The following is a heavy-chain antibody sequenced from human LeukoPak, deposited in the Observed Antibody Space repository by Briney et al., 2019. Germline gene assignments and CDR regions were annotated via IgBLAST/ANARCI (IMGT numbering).Heavy chain of an antibody. J-gene: IGHJ4*02. CDR1: GFTFSSYS. Sequence: WGSLRLSCAASGFTFSSYSMNWVRQGPGKGLEWVSYISSSSSTIYYADSVKGRFTISRDNSKNTLYLQMNSLRAEDTAVYYCAKDTRIQLWFRYRVGFDYWGQGTLVTVSS. V-gene: IGHV3-48*01. D-gene: IGHD5-18*01. CDR2: ISSSSSTI. CDR3: AKDTRIQLWFRYRVGFDY.